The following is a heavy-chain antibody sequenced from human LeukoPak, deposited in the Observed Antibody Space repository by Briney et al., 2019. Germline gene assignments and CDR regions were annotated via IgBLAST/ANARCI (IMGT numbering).Heavy chain of an antibody. CDR3: AKDTNPYYYDSSGYPPSYFDY. J-gene: IGHJ4*02. D-gene: IGHD3-22*01. CDR1: GFTFDDHA. Sequence: GGSLRLSCAASGFTFDDHAMHWVRQAPGKGLEWVSGISWNSGSIGYADSVKGRFTISRDNAKNSLYLQMNSLRAEDTALYYCAKDTNPYYYDSSGYPPSYFDYWGQGTLVTVSS. V-gene: IGHV3-9*01. CDR2: ISWNSGSI.